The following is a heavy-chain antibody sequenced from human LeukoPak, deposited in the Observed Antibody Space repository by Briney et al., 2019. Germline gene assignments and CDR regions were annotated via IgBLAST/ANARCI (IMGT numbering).Heavy chain of an antibody. CDR2: INPSSAIT. V-gene: IGHV1-46*01. J-gene: IGHJ4*02. D-gene: IGHD2-21*02. Sequence: EASVKVSCKASGYTFTSYYMHWVRQAPGQGLEWMGIINPSSAITSYAQKFRGRVTMTRDTSTSTFYMGLSSLRSEDTAVYYCARGSVVVTAAMNDYWGQGTLVTVSS. CDR1: GYTFTSYY. CDR3: ARGSVVVTAAMNDY.